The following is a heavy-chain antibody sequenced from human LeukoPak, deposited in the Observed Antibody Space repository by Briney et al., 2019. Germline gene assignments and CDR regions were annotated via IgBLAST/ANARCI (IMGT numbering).Heavy chain of an antibody. CDR1: GFTFSSYA. CDR2: ISSSGSTI. J-gene: IGHJ4*02. Sequence: PGGSLRLSCAASGFTFSSYAMSWVRQAPGKGLEWVSYISSSGSTIYYADSVKGRFTISRDNAKNSLYLQMNSLRAEDTAVYYCARVSVAGFDYWGQGTLVTVSS. D-gene: IGHD6-19*01. CDR3: ARVSVAGFDY. V-gene: IGHV3-48*04.